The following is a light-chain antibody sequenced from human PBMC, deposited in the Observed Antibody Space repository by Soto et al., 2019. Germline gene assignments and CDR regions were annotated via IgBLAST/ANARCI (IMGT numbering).Light chain of an antibody. J-gene: IGKJ1*01. CDR2: AAS. CDR1: RGIYTH. Sequence: DIPMTQSPSSLSASVGDRVTITCRASRGIYTHLAWYQQKPGNAPKLLIYAASTLQSGVPSRFSASGSGTDFILTISALHSEDVGTYFCQTYDKAPWTFGPGTRV. V-gene: IGKV1-27*01. CDR3: QTYDKAPWT.